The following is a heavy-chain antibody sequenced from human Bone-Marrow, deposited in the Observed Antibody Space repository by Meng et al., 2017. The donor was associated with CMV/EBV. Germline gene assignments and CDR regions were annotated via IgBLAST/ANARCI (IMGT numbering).Heavy chain of an antibody. Sequence: GESLKISCVVSGFSLRRYGMSWVRQAPGKGLEWVSGISGSGSRTHFADSVKGRFSISRDTSKNTIFLQMNSLRAEDTAVYYCANPVLRYSSSLMGFNDWGQGTLVTVSS. CDR3: ANPVLRYSSSLMGFND. D-gene: IGHD6-6*01. CDR1: GFSLRRYG. V-gene: IGHV3-23*01. J-gene: IGHJ4*02. CDR2: ISGSGSRT.